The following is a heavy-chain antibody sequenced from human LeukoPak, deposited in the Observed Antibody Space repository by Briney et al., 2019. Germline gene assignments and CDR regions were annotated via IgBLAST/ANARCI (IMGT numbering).Heavy chain of an antibody. CDR1: GGSISSYY. D-gene: IGHD3-10*01. Sequence: PSETLSLTCTVSGGSISSYYWSWIRQPPGKGLEWIGYIYYSGSTNYNPSLKSRVTISVDTSKNQFSLKLSSVTAADTAVYYCAREGYYGSGSYSWFDPWGQGTLVTVSS. CDR2: IYYSGST. J-gene: IGHJ5*02. V-gene: IGHV4-59*12. CDR3: AREGYYGSGSYSWFDP.